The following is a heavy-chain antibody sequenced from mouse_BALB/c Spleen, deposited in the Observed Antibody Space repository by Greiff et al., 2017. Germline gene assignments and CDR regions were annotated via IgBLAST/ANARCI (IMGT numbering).Heavy chain of an antibody. V-gene: IGHV1S81*02. CDR1: GYTFTSYY. CDR2: INPSNGGT. J-gene: IGHJ3*01. Sequence: QVQLQQSGAELVKPGASVKLSCKASGYTFTSYYMYWVKQRPGQGLEWIGEINPSNGGTNFNEKFKSKATLTVDKSSSTAYMQLSSLTSEDSAVYYCTRSRVVAPGFAYWGQGTLVTVSA. CDR3: TRSRVVAPGFAY. D-gene: IGHD1-1*01.